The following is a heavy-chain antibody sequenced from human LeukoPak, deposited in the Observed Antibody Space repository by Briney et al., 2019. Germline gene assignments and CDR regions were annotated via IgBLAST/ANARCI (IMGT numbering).Heavy chain of an antibody. CDR2: IYYSGGT. V-gene: IGHV4-39*07. Sequence: KPSETLSLTCTVSGGSISSSSYYWGWIRQPPGKGLEWIGSIYYSGGTYYNPSLRSRVTISLDTSKNQFSLNVSSVTAADTAVYYCARAEVVGAHLRSGYFQHWGQGTLVIVSS. CDR1: GGSISSSSYY. D-gene: IGHD1-26*01. CDR3: ARAEVVGAHLRSGYFQH. J-gene: IGHJ1*01.